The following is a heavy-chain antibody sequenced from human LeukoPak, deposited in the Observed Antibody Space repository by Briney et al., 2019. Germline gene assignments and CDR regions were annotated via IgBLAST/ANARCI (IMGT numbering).Heavy chain of an antibody. D-gene: IGHD5-12*01. Sequence: AGGSLRLSCAASGFTFSSYTMNWVRQAPGRGLEWVANIKQDGSEYYYVESVKGRFTISRDNAKNSLYLQMNSLRAEDTAVYYCARVEPGRGYSGYDFYYFDYWGQGTLVTVSS. J-gene: IGHJ4*02. CDR3: ARVEPGRGYSGYDFYYFDY. CDR1: GFTFSSYT. CDR2: IKQDGSEY. V-gene: IGHV3-7*01.